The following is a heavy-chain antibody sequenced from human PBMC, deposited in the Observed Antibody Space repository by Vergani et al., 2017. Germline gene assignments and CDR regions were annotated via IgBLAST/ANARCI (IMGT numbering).Heavy chain of an antibody. CDR3: AGMGRGYDSSGYLY. CDR1: GGSFSGYY. V-gene: IGHV4-34*01. Sequence: QVQLQQWGAGLLKPSETLSLTCAVYGGSFSGYYWSWIRQPPGKGLEWIGEINHSGSTNYNPSLKSRVTISVDTSKNQFSLKLSSVTAADTAVYYCAGMGRGYDSSGYLYWGQGTLVTVSS. J-gene: IGHJ4*02. CDR2: INHSGST. D-gene: IGHD3-22*01.